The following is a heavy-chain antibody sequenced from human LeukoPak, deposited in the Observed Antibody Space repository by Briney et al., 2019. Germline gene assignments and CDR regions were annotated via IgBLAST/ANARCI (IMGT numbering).Heavy chain of an antibody. J-gene: IGHJ6*03. Sequence: SETLSLTCSVSQYSIGAGFYWGWIRQPPGKGLEWIGEINDRGTINYNPSLQRRVSFSVDKSKNQFSLILNSVTDADTALYYCAREAKGSNVFYYYMDVWGKGTTVTVSS. D-gene: IGHD3-16*01. CDR2: INDRGTI. CDR1: QYSIGAGFY. V-gene: IGHV4-38-2*02. CDR3: AREAKGSNVFYYYMDV.